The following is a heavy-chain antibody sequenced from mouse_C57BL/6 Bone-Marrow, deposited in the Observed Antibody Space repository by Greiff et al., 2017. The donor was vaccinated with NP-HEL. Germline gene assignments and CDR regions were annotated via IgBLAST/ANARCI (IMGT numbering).Heavy chain of an antibody. CDR1: GYTFTSYW. CDR2: IDPSDSYT. V-gene: IGHV1-59*01. D-gene: IGHD3-2*02. Sequence: QVHVKQPGAELVRPGTSVKLSCKASGYTFTSYWMHWVKQRPGQGLEWIGVIDPSDSYTNYNQKFKGMATLTVDTSSSTDYMQRSSLTSEDSAVYYCARRGTAQAWFAYWGQGTLVTVSA. CDR3: ARRGTAQAWFAY. J-gene: IGHJ3*01.